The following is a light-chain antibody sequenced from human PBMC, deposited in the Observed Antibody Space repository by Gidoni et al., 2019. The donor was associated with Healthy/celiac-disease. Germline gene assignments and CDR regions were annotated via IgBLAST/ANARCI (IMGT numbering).Light chain of an antibody. J-gene: IGKJ4*01. Sequence: EIVFTQPPATLSLSPGERATLSCRDSQSFSSNLAWYQQKPGQAPRLPIYTAANRATGIPARFSGGGSETDISLTISGQGPEGLAVYNCQQRSNWPITFGPGTKVEIK. CDR1: QSFSSN. CDR2: TAA. V-gene: IGKV3-11*01. CDR3: QQRSNWPIT.